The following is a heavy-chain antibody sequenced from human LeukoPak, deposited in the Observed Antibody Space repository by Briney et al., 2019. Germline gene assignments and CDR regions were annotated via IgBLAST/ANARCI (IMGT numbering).Heavy chain of an antibody. CDR3: VSRITMIVVVTPPDAFDI. Sequence: GESLKISCKGSGYSFTSYWIGWVRQMPGKGLEWMGIIYPGDSDTRYSPSFQGQVTISADKSISTAYLQWSSLKASDTAMYYCVSRITMIVVVTPPDAFDIWGQGTMVTVSS. D-gene: IGHD3-22*01. CDR2: IYPGDSDT. J-gene: IGHJ3*02. V-gene: IGHV5-51*01. CDR1: GYSFTSYW.